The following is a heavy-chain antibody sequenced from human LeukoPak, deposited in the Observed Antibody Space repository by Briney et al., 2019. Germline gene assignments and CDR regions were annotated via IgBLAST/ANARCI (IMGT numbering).Heavy chain of an antibody. Sequence: SLRPSCAASGITFDDYAMHWVRQAPGKGLEWVSGISWNSGNIGYADSVKGRFTISRDNAKNSLYLQMNSLRAEDTALYYCAKGIGELLSDAFDIWGQGTMVTVSS. CDR3: AKGIGELLSDAFDI. J-gene: IGHJ3*02. CDR2: ISWNSGNI. V-gene: IGHV3-9*01. CDR1: GITFDDYA. D-gene: IGHD3-10*01.